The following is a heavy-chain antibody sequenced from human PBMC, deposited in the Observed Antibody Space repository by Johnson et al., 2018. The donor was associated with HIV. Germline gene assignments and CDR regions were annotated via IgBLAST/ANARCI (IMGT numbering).Heavy chain of an antibody. CDR1: GFTFSSYG. J-gene: IGHJ3*02. Sequence: ESGGGVVQPGRSLRLSCAASGFTFSSYGMHWVRQAPGKGLEWMAVISYDGSNKYYADSVKGRFTISRDNSKNTLYLQMNSRRAEDTAVYYCARDPEIVVVIEHDAFDIWGQGTMVTVSS. D-gene: IGHD3-22*01. CDR3: ARDPEIVVVIEHDAFDI. V-gene: IGHV3-30*04. CDR2: ISYDGSNK.